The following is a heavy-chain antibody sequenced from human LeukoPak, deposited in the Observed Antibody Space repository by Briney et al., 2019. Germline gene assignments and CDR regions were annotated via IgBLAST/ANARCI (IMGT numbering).Heavy chain of an antibody. CDR2: ISSSSSYI. Sequence: KSGGSLRLSCAASGFSFSSYTMNWARQAPGKGLEWVSIISSSSSYIYYADSVKGRFTISRDNARNALYLQMNSLRVEDTAVYYCARDGRCGGDCYASWGQGTLVTVSS. CDR1: GFSFSSYT. CDR3: ARDGRCGGDCYAS. V-gene: IGHV3-21*01. D-gene: IGHD2-21*02. J-gene: IGHJ4*02.